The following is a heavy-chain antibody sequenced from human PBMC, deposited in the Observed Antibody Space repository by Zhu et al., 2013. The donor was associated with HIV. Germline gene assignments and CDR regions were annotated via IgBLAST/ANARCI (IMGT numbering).Heavy chain of an antibody. CDR1: GYTFTSYD. V-gene: IGHV1-8*01. CDR3: ARFIAAAGVDFFDY. J-gene: IGHJ4*02. CDR2: MNPNSGNT. Sequence: QVQLVQSGAEVKKPGASVKVSCKASGYTFTSYDINWVRQATGQGLEWMGWMNPNSGNTGYAQKFQGRVTMTRNTSISTAYMELSSLRSEDTAVYYCARFIAAAGVDFFDYWGQGTLVTVSS. D-gene: IGHD6-13*01.